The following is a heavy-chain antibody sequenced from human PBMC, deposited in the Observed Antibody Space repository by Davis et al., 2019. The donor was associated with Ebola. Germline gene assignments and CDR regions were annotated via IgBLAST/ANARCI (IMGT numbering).Heavy chain of an antibody. CDR3: AKELTTVVTWGGYY. J-gene: IGHJ4*02. Sequence: GGSLRLSCAASGFTVSSNHMSWVRQAPGKGLEWVSVISGSGGSTYYADSVKGRFTISRDNSKNTLYLQMNSLRAEDTAVYYCAKELTTVVTWGGYYWGQGTLVTVSS. CDR1: GFTVSSNH. CDR2: ISGSGGST. D-gene: IGHD4-23*01. V-gene: IGHV3-23*01.